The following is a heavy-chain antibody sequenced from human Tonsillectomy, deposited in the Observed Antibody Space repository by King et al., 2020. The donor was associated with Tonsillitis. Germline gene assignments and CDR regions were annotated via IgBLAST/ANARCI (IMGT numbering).Heavy chain of an antibody. CDR2: ISGSSSYI. CDR1: GFTFSSYS. D-gene: IGHD5-18*01. J-gene: IGHJ4*02. Sequence: VQLVESGGGLVKTGGSLRLSCAASGFTFSSYSMNWVRQAPGKGLEWVSSISGSSSYIYYADSVKGRFTISRDNAKNSLYLQMNSLRAEDTAVYYCAGERGYSYGYDFDYWGQGTLVTVSS. V-gene: IGHV3-21*01. CDR3: AGERGYSYGYDFDY.